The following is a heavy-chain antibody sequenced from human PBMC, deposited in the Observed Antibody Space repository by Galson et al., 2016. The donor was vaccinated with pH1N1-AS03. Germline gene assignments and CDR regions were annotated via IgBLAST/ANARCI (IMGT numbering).Heavy chain of an antibody. V-gene: IGHV3-30-3*01. CDR1: GFSFSSHA. CDR2: ISFDGDST. Sequence: SLRLSCAASGFSFSSHALHWVRQAPGKGLEWVSVISFDGDSTYTAKSVRGRFSISRDNSKQKLDSLRPEDTAVYYCARVWLPYSRSPSSLSSLDYWGQGTVVTVSS. D-gene: IGHD6-6*01. CDR3: ARVWLPYSRSPSSLSSLDY. J-gene: IGHJ4*02.